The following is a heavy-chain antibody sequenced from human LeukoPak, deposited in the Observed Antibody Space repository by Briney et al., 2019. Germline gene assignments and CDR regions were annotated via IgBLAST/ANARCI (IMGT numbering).Heavy chain of an antibody. Sequence: ASVKVSCKASGYTFTSYGISWVRQAPGQGLEWMGWISAYNGNTNYAQKLQGRVTVTTDTSTSTAYMELRSLRSDDTAVYYCARDSPRGSSSWYEVPHFDYWGQGTLVTVSS. CDR2: ISAYNGNT. CDR1: GYTFTSYG. V-gene: IGHV1-18*01. D-gene: IGHD6-13*01. CDR3: ARDSPRGSSSWYEVPHFDY. J-gene: IGHJ4*02.